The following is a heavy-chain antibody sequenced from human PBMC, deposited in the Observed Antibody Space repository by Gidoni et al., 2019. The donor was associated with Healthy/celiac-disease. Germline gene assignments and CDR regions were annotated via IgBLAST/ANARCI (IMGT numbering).Heavy chain of an antibody. V-gene: IGHV3-7*03. J-gene: IGHJ4*02. CDR3: SRGSDGDYWFDY. Sequence: EVQLVESGGGVVQPGGSLRLSCAASGFTFSRYWMSWVRQAPGKGLGWVANITQDGSEKYYVDSVKGRFTISRDNAKNSLYLQMNRLRAEDTAVYYCSRGSDGDYWFDYWGQGTLVTVSS. CDR2: ITQDGSEK. CDR1: GFTFSRYW. D-gene: IGHD4-17*01.